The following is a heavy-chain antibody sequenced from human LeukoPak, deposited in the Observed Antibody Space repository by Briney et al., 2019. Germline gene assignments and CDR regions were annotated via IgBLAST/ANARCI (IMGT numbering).Heavy chain of an antibody. CDR3: ARTHDSSGSRLDY. V-gene: IGHV3-53*01. CDR2: IYSGGST. D-gene: IGHD3-22*01. CDR1: GFTVSSNY. J-gene: IGHJ4*02. Sequence: GGSLRLSCAASGFTVSSNYMSWVRQAPGKGLEWVSVIYSGGSTYHADSVKGRFTISRDNSKNTLYLQMNTLRAEDTAVYYCARTHDSSGSRLDYWGQGTLVTVSS.